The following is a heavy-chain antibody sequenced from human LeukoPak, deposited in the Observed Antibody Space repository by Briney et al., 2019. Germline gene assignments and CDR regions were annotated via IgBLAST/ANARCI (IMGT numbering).Heavy chain of an antibody. J-gene: IGHJ3*02. V-gene: IGHV3-48*02. CDR3: ARGGYGANDDAFDI. CDR1: GFTFSTYT. CDR2: ISSSTNTI. D-gene: IGHD4-23*01. Sequence: SGGPLRLSCAASGFTFSTYTMNWVRQAPGKGLEWVSYISSSTNTIYYADSVKGRFTISRDNAKNSLFLQMNSLRDEDTAVYYCARGGYGANDDAFDIWGQGTMVTVSS.